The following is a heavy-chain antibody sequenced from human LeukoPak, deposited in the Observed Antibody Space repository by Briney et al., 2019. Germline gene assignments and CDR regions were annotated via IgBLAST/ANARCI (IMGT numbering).Heavy chain of an antibody. Sequence: GGSLRLSCAASGFTFSSYGMHWVRQAPGKGLEWVAVIWYDGTNKYYVDSVKGRFTISRDNSKNTLYLQMNSLRAEDTAVYYCARGARSVPNLNWFDPWGQGTLVTVSS. J-gene: IGHJ5*02. V-gene: IGHV3-33*01. CDR1: GFTFSSYG. CDR3: ARGARSVPNLNWFDP. CDR2: IWYDGTNK.